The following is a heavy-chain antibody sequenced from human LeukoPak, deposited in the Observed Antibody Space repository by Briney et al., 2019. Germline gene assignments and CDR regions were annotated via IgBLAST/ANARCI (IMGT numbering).Heavy chain of an antibody. D-gene: IGHD5-18*01. CDR1: GGTFSSYA. CDR2: IIPIFGTA. CDR3: ARVPGYSYDPPFDY. Sequence: ASVKVSCKXSGGTFSSYAISWVRQAPRQGLEWMGRIIPIFGTANYAQKLQGRVTITADESTSTAYMELSSLRSEDTAVYYCARVPGYSYDPPFDYWGQGTLVTVSS. J-gene: IGHJ4*02. V-gene: IGHV1-69*13.